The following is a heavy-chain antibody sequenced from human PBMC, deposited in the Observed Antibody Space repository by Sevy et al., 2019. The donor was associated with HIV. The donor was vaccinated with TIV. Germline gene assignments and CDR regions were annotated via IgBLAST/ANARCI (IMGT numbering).Heavy chain of an antibody. J-gene: IGHJ6*02. D-gene: IGHD6-13*01. Sequence: SETLSLTCTVSGGSISSYYWSWIRQPPGKGLEWIGYIYYSGSTNYKPSLKSRVTISVDTSKNQFSLKLSSVTAADTAVYYGARVGNIAAAGPGGMDVWGQRTTVTVSS. CDR1: GGSISSYY. CDR2: IYYSGST. V-gene: IGHV4-59*01. CDR3: ARVGNIAAAGPGGMDV.